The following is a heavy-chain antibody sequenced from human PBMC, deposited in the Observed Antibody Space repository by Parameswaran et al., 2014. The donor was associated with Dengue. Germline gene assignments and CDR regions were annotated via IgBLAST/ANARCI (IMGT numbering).Heavy chain of an antibody. V-gene: IGHV1-2*02. CDR3: AREPRVYDGYDPLGY. J-gene: IGHJ4*02. Sequence: ASVKVSCKASGYTFIGYYVHWVRQAPGQGLEWMGWINPNSGGTEYAQKFQGRVTMTRDTSISTAYMELSSLTSDDTAVYYCAREPRVYDGYDPLGYWGQGTLDRLL. D-gene: IGHD1-20*01. CDR2: INPNSGGT. CDR1: GYTFIGYY.